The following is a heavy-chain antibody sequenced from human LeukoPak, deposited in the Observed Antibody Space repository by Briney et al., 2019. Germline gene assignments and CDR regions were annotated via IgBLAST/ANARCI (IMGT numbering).Heavy chain of an antibody. CDR3: ARRGPSWELQPFDY. CDR2: ISANNGNT. J-gene: IGHJ4*02. D-gene: IGHD1-26*01. CDR1: GYTFTSYG. Sequence: ASVKVSCKASGYTFTSYGISWVRQAPGQGLEWMGWISANNGNTNYAHKLRGRVTMTTDTSTSTAYMELRSLRSDDTAVYYCARRGPSWELQPFDYWGQGTLVTVSS. V-gene: IGHV1-18*01.